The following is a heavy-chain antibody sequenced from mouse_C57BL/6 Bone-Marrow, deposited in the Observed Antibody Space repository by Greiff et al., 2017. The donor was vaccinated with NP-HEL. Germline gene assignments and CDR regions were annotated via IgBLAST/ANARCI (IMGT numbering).Heavy chain of an antibody. D-gene: IGHD2-4*01. J-gene: IGHJ4*01. V-gene: IGHV5-6*01. CDR2: ISSGGSYT. CDR3: ARGGDYDVGAMDY. CDR1: GFTFSSYG. Sequence: DVHLVESGGDLVKPGGSLKLSCAASGFTFSSYGMSWVRQTPDKRLEWVATISSGGSYTYYPDSVKGRFTISRDNAKNTLYLQMSSLKSEDTAMYYCARGGDYDVGAMDYWGQGTSVTVSS.